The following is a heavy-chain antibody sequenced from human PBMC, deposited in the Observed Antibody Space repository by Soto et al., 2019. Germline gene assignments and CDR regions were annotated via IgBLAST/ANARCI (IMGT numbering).Heavy chain of an antibody. V-gene: IGHV1-2*02. D-gene: IGHD1-26*01. CDR2: IGPESGAT. CDR1: GYTFTCHY. J-gene: IGHJ4*02. CDR3: GRGRSGQIVVFY. Sequence: GXSVKVSCKASGYTFTCHYIHWVRQAPEQGPEWMGEIGPESGATRYAEKFQGRVTMTLDTSITTVYMELKNLSPDDTAVYYCGRGRSGQIVVFYWGQGTPVTVSS.